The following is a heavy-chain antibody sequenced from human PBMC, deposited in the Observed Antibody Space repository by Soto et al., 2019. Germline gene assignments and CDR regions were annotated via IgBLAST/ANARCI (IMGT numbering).Heavy chain of an antibody. J-gene: IGHJ3*02. Sequence: EVQLLESGGGLVQPGGSLRLSCAASGFTFSSYWMSWVRQAPGKGLEWVANIKQDGSEKYYVDSVKGRFTISRDNAKNSLYLQMNSLRAEDTAVYYCAREAGVIPIVATRHDAFDIWGQGTMVTVSS. D-gene: IGHD5-12*01. CDR1: GFTFSSYW. V-gene: IGHV3-7*03. CDR2: IKQDGSEK. CDR3: AREAGVIPIVATRHDAFDI.